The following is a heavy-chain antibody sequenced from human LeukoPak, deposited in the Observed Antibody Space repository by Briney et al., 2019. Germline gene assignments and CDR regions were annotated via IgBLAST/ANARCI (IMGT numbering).Heavy chain of an antibody. J-gene: IGHJ4*02. CDR3: ARVDTAMVPSFLDY. CDR2: IYPGDSDT. Sequence: GESLKISCKGSGYSFTNSRIGWVRQMPGKGLEWMGIIYPGDSDTRYSPSFQGQVTISADKSISTAYLQWSSLKASDTAMYYCARVDTAMVPSFLDYWGQGTLVTVSS. D-gene: IGHD5-18*01. CDR1: GYSFTNSR. V-gene: IGHV5-51*01.